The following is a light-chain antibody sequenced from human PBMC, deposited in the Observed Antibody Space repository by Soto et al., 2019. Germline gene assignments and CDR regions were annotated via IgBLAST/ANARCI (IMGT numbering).Light chain of an antibody. CDR1: QSVSSIY. V-gene: IGKV3-20*01. CDR3: QQYGSSPPWT. CDR2: GAS. J-gene: IGKJ1*01. Sequence: LVLAHSPVTLSLSTGERAPLSFRASQSVSSIYLAWYQQKPGQAPRLLIYGASSRATGIPDRFSGSGSGTDFTLTISRLEPEDFAVYYCQQYGSSPPWTFGQGTKVDIK.